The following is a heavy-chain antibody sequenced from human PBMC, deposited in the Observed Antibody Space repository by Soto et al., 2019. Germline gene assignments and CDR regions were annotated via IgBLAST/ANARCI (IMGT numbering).Heavy chain of an antibody. CDR3: ARAPPPHYYDSSGHPQRRAYHGMVF. CDR1: GGTFSSYA. V-gene: IGHV1-69*06. CDR2: IIPIFGTA. Sequence: SVKVSCKASGGTFSSYAISWVRQAPGQGLEWMGGIIPIFGTANYAQNFQGRVTITADKSTSTAHMELSSLRSEDTAVYYCARAPPPHYYDSSGHPQRRAYHGMVFWGQGTTVTVPS. J-gene: IGHJ6*02. D-gene: IGHD3-22*01.